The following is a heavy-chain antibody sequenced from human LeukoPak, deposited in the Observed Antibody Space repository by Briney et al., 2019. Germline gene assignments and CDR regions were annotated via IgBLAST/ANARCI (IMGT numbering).Heavy chain of an antibody. CDR3: ARVGYDILTGFHY. CDR2: ISSRSSSI. D-gene: IGHD3-9*01. J-gene: IGHJ4*02. CDR1: GFTFSDYS. Sequence: SGGSLRLSCAASGFTFSDYSINWVHQAPGKGLEWVSFISSRSSSIYYADSVKGRFTISRDNAKKSLYLQMNSLRDEDTAVYYCARVGYDILTGFHYWGQGTLVTVSS. V-gene: IGHV3-48*02.